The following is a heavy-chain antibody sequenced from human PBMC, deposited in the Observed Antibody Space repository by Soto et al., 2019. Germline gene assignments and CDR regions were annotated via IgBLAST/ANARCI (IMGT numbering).Heavy chain of an antibody. J-gene: IGHJ4*02. Sequence: PGGSLRLSCAASGFTFSRFELPWVRQAPGKGLEWISYISSGGSNEYYAYSVEGRLTISRDNANNSLYLQMDSLRAEDTAVYYCTRVSGFAYLLDYWGQGALGTVSS. D-gene: IGHD3-10*01. CDR3: TRVSGFAYLLDY. CDR2: ISSGGSNE. V-gene: IGHV3-48*03. CDR1: GFTFSRFE.